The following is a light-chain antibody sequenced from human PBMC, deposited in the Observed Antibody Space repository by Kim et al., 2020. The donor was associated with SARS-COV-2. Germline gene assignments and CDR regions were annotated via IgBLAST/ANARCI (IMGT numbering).Light chain of an antibody. V-gene: IGLV3-25*03. CDR1: AVPNHY. CDR3: QSSDSSDTFWV. J-gene: IGLJ3*02. CDR2: EDT. Sequence: SPGQTARITCSEDAVPNHYAYWFQQKQGQAPVLVIYEDTERPSGIPDRFSGSTSGTTVTLTISGVQAEDEADYYCQSSDSSDTFWVFGGGTQLTVL.